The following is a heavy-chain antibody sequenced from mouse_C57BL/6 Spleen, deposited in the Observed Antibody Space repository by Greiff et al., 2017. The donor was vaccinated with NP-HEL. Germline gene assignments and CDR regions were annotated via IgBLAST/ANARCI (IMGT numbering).Heavy chain of an antibody. CDR1: GYAFTNYL. Sequence: QVQLQQSGAELVRPGTSVKVSCKASGYAFTNYLIEWVKQRPGQGLEWIGVINPGSGGTNYNEKFKGKATLTADKSSSTAYMQLSSLTSEDSAVYFCARELGRGGGYWGQGTTLTVSS. D-gene: IGHD4-1*01. J-gene: IGHJ2*01. V-gene: IGHV1-54*01. CDR2: INPGSGGT. CDR3: ARELGRGGGY.